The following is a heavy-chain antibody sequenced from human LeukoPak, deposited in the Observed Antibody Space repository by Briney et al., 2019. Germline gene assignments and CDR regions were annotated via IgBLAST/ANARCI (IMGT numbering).Heavy chain of an antibody. J-gene: IGHJ6*02. D-gene: IGHD2-15*01. CDR1: GFTFSSYS. CDR2: ISSSSYI. Sequence: GSLRLSCAASGFTFSSYSMNWVRQAPGKGLEWVSSISSSSYIFYADSVKGRFTISRDNAKNSLFVQMNSLRAEDTGVYYCARGYSYYYNGMDVWGQGTTVTVS. CDR3: ARGYSYYYNGMDV. V-gene: IGHV3-21*01.